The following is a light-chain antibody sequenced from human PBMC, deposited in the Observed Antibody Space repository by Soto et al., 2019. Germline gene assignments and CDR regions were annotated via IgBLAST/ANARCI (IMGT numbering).Light chain of an antibody. CDR1: SSNIGSNT. V-gene: IGLV1-44*01. J-gene: IGLJ2*01. CDR2: SND. Sequence: QLVLTQPPSASGTPGQRVTISCSGSSSNIGSNTVSWYQHLPGTAPKLLIYSNDQRPSGVPDRFSGSKSGTSASLAISGLQSEDEADYYCAAWDDSLSVVFGGGTKVTVL. CDR3: AAWDDSLSVV.